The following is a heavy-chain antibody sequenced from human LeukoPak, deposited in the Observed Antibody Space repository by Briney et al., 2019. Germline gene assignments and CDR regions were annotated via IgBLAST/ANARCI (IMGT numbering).Heavy chain of an antibody. J-gene: IGHJ4*02. V-gene: IGHV4-39*01. D-gene: IGHD5-18*01. CDR3: VHSPPVDTAMVDYFDY. CDR2: IYTSGVT. CDR1: SGSITSTGFA. Sequence: RPSGTLSLTCTVSSGSITSTGFAWAWIRQTPGKGLEWIANIYTSGVTHYHPSLQSRVTISVDTSKNEFSLKMSSVTAADTAVYYCVHSPPVDTAMVDYFDYWGQGTVVTVSS.